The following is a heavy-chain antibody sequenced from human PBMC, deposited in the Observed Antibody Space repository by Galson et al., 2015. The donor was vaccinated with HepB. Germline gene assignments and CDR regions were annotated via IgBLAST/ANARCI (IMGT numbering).Heavy chain of an antibody. Sequence: SVKVSCKASGYTFTSYAMNWVRQAPGQGLEWMGWINTNTGNPTYAQGFTGRFVFSLDTSVTTAYLQINSLKAEDTAVYYCARDNDLAAGGRPWGYWGQGTLVTVSS. D-gene: IGHD6-13*01. V-gene: IGHV7-4-1*02. CDR1: GYTFTSYA. CDR2: INTNTGNP. CDR3: ARDNDLAAGGRPWGY. J-gene: IGHJ4*02.